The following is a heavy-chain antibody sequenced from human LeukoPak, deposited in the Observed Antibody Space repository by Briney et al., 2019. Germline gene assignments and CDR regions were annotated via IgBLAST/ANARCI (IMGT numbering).Heavy chain of an antibody. Sequence: GGSLRLSCAASGFTFSSYSMNWVRQAPGKGLEWVSSISSSSSYIYYADSVKGRFTISRDNAKNSLYLQMNSLRAEDTAVYYCASPSSSVGSDAFGIWGQGTMVTVSP. V-gene: IGHV3-21*01. CDR1: GFTFSSYS. CDR3: ASPSSSVGSDAFGI. J-gene: IGHJ3*02. CDR2: ISSSSSYI. D-gene: IGHD2-2*01.